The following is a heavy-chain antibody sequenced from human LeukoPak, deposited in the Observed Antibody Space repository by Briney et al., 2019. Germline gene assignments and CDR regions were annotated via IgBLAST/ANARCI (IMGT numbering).Heavy chain of an antibody. V-gene: IGHV3-21*01. Sequence: GGSLRLSCAASGFTFSSYSMNWVRQAPGKGLEWVSSISSSSSYIYYADSVKGRFTISRDNAKNSLYLQMNSLRAEDTAVYYCAKIVGGATTGFDYWGQGTLVTVSS. D-gene: IGHD1-26*01. CDR3: AKIVGGATTGFDY. J-gene: IGHJ4*02. CDR2: ISSSSSYI. CDR1: GFTFSSYS.